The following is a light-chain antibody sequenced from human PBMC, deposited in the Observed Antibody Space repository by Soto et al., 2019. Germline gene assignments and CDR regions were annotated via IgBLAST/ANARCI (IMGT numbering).Light chain of an antibody. CDR1: SSDVGGYAY. CDR2: EVS. Sequence: QSVLTQPASVSGSPGQTITLSCTGTSSDVGGYAYVSWYQQYPGKVPKLVISEVSNRPSGVSHRFSGSRSGNTASLTISGLQAEDEADYHCSSYTSRTTPVFGGGTKVTVL. CDR3: SSYTSRTTPV. J-gene: IGLJ2*01. V-gene: IGLV2-14*01.